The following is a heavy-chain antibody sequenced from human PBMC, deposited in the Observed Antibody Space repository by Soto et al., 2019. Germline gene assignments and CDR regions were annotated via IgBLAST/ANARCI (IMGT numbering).Heavy chain of an antibody. V-gene: IGHV4-30-4*01. CDR1: GGSISSGDYY. Sequence: SETLSLTCTVSGGSISSGDYYWSWIRQPPGKGLEWIGYIYYSGSTYYNPSLKSRVTISVDTSKNQFSLKLSSVTAADTAVYYCARVVKCGGGDCEAFDYWGQGTLVTVSS. J-gene: IGHJ4*02. D-gene: IGHD2-21*02. CDR2: IYYSGST. CDR3: ARVVKCGGGDCEAFDY.